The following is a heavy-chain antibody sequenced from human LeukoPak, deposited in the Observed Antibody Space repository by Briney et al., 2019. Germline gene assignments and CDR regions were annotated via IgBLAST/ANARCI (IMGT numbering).Heavy chain of an antibody. CDR2: IYTSGST. CDR3: ARDLERFGAFDI. Sequence: SETLSLTCAVSGGSISSYYWSWIRQPAGKGLEWIGRIYTSGSTNYNPSLKSRVTMSVDTSKNQFSLKLSSVIAADTAVYYCARDLERFGAFDIWGQGTMVTVSS. CDR1: GGSISSYY. V-gene: IGHV4-4*07. J-gene: IGHJ3*02. D-gene: IGHD3-10*01.